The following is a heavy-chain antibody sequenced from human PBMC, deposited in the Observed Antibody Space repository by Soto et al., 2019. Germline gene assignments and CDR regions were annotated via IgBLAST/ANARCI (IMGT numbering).Heavy chain of an antibody. CDR2: INVGNGDT. CDR1: GITYNTYA. J-gene: IGHJ4*02. D-gene: IGHD5-12*01. V-gene: IGHV1-3*01. Sequence: VQLVQSGAEIKKTGASVMLSCKASGITYNTYAIHWVRQAPGQGPEGRGWINVGNGDTRYSQMFEGRVTLARDTSANTVYMDMGSLKTEDAGIYYCGRAISGYVTWGQGTLVTVSS. CDR3: GRAISGYVT.